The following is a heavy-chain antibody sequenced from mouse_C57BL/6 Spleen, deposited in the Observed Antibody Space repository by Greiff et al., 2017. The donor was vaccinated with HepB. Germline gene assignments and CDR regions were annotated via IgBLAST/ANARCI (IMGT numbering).Heavy chain of an antibody. V-gene: IGHV1-80*01. Sequence: QVQLQQSGAELVKPGASVKISCKASGYAFSSYWMNWVKQRPGKGLEWIGQIYPGDGDTNYNGKFKGKATLTADKSSSTAYMQLSSLTSEDSAVYFCASCGYPLAMDYWGQGTSVTVSS. CDR3: ASCGYPLAMDY. CDR2: IYPGDGDT. CDR1: GYAFSSYW. D-gene: IGHD2-2*01. J-gene: IGHJ4*01.